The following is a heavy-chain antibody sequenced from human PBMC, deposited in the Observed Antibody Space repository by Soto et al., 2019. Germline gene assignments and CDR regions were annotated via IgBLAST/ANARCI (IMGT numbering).Heavy chain of an antibody. CDR2: ISSNSAYI. V-gene: IGHV3-21*02. J-gene: IGHJ5*02. CDR1: GFTFRSFT. D-gene: IGHD6-13*01. CDR3: TRDASRDSSARGWFDP. Sequence: EVQPVESGGGLVKPGGSLRLSCAASGFTFRSFTMNWVRQGPGKGLEWVSTISSNSAYIYYTDALRGLFTISRDNAKNPLHLQMNSLRAEDTAVYYCTRDASRDSSARGWFDPWGPGTLVTVSS.